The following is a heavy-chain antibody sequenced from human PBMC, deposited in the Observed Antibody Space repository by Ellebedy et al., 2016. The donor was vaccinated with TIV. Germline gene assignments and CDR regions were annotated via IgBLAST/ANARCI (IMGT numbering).Heavy chain of an antibody. V-gene: IGHV1-18*01. CDR1: GYTFSSYG. J-gene: IGHJ4*02. CDR2: ISGFNAKT. D-gene: IGHD3-10*01. Sequence: ASVKVSCKTSGYTFSSYGVSWVRQAPGQGLEWMGWISGFNAKTNYAQKFQGRVTMTADTSTSTAYMELRSLRSDDTAVYFCARVGGLLLWFGEATDYWGQGTLVTVSS. CDR3: ARVGGLLLWFGEATDY.